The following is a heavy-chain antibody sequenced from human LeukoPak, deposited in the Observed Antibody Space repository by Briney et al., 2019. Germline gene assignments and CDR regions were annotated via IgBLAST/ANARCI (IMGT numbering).Heavy chain of an antibody. Sequence: GGSLRLSCEASGFTFRTYWMHWVRQAPGKGLVWVSGINSDGSTTDYADSVRGRFTISRDNAKNTLYLQLNSLRDEDTALYYCIRGNGGWAYWGQGTLVTVSS. J-gene: IGHJ4*02. CDR1: GFTFRTYW. D-gene: IGHD6-19*01. CDR2: INSDGSTT. CDR3: IRGNGGWAY. V-gene: IGHV3-74*01.